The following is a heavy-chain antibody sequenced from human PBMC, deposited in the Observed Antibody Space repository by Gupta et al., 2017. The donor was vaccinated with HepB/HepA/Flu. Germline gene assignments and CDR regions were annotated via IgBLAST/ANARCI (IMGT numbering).Heavy chain of an antibody. V-gene: IGHV3-30*18. J-gene: IGHJ6*02. Sequence: QVQLVESGGGVVQPGRSLRLSCAASGFTFSSYGMHCVRKAPGKGLEWVAVISYDGSNKYYADSVKGRFTISRDNSKNTLYLQMNSLRAEDTAVYYCAKDRLRKVKGYYYYGMDVWGQGTTVTVSS. CDR3: AKDRLRKVKGYYYYGMDV. CDR2: ISYDGSNK. CDR1: GFTFSSYG. D-gene: IGHD2-21*02.